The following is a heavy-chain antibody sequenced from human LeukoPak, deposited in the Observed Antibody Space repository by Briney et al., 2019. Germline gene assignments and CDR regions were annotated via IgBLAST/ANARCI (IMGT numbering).Heavy chain of an antibody. J-gene: IGHJ4*02. CDR3: ARESYYYDSSGYQRSLPGDY. D-gene: IGHD3-22*01. CDR2: ISYDGSNN. Sequence: GGSLRLSCTASGFTFGDYAMSWVRQAPGKGLEWVAVISYDGSNNYYADSVKGRFTISRDNSKNTLYLQLNSLRAEDTAVYHCARESYYYDSSGYQRSLPGDYWGQGTLVTVSS. CDR1: GFTFGDYA. V-gene: IGHV3-30*04.